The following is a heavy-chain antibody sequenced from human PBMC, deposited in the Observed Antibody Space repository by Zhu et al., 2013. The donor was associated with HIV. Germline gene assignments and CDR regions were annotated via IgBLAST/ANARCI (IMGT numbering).Heavy chain of an antibody. CDR1: GYTFTNNY. CDR3: ARDNNWGPDY. Sequence: QVQLVQSGAEVRNPGASLKVSCKASGYTFTNNYIHWVRQAPGHALEWVGLINPTGGESIYAQNFQGRVTVTMDTSTSTVYMELTSLTSDDTAVYFCARDNNWGPDYWGQGTLITVSS. CDR2: INPTGGES. J-gene: IGHJ4*02. D-gene: IGHD7-27*01. V-gene: IGHV1-46*01.